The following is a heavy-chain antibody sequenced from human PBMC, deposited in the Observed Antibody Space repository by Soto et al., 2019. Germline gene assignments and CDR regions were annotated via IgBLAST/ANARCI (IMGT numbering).Heavy chain of an antibody. CDR2: ISPMFGAA. V-gene: IGHV1-69*19. Sequence: QVQLVQSGAEMKKPGSSVKVSCQSSGGTFNTYAMNWVRQAPGQGPEWMGDISPMFGAANYAPKFQGRVTITADVSTGTSYMQLSSLTSEGTALYFCAREVQVHTPAFVYWGQGTLVSVSS. J-gene: IGHJ4*02. D-gene: IGHD3-10*01. CDR3: AREVQVHTPAFVY. CDR1: GGTFNTYA.